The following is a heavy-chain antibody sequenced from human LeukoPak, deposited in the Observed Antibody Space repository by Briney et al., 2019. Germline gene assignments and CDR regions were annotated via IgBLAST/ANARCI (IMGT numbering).Heavy chain of an antibody. J-gene: IGHJ4*02. V-gene: IGHV5-51*01. D-gene: IGHD6-19*01. CDR1: GYSFTSYW. CDR2: TYPGDSDT. CDR3: ARCIAVAGTCYFDY. Sequence: GESLKISCKGSGYSFTSYWIGWVRQMPGKGLEWMGITYPGDSDTRYSPSFQGQVTISVDKSISTAYLQWSSLKASDTAMYYCARCIAVAGTCYFDYWGQGTLVTVSS.